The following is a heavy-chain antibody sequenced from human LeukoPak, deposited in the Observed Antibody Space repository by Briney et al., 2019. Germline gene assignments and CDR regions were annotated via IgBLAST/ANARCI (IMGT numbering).Heavy chain of an antibody. CDR3: ARYSGYDDEGEYFDY. CDR2: ISSSGSTI. CDR1: RFTFSSYE. D-gene: IGHD5-12*01. V-gene: IGHV3-48*03. J-gene: IGHJ4*02. Sequence: GGSLRLSCAASRFTFSSYELNWVRQAPGKRLGRVSYISSSGSTIYYADSVKGRFTISRDNAKNSLYLQMNSLRAEDTAVYYCARYSGYDDEGEYFDYWGQGTLVTVSS.